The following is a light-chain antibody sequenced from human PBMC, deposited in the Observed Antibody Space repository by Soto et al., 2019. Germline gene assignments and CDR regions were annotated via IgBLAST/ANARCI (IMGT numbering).Light chain of an antibody. V-gene: IGKV1-5*01. CDR1: QSISSW. J-gene: IGKJ5*01. Sequence: DIQMTQSPSTLSASVGDRVTITCRASQSISSWLAWYQRKPGKAPKLLIYDASSLASRVPSRFSGSGSGTDFSLTISSLLPYDFATYDSQQYHSYPIRLGQETRLEI. CDR2: DAS. CDR3: QQYHSYPIR.